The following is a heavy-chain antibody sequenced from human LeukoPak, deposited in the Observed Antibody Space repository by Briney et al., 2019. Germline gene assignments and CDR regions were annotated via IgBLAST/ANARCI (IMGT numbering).Heavy chain of an antibody. J-gene: IGHJ4*02. CDR2: INHSGST. Sequence: SETLSLTCAVYGGSFSGYYWSWIRQPPGKGLEWIGEINHSGSTNYNPSLKSRVTISVDTSKNQFSLKLSSVTAADTAVYYCARALYSSSWYVYWGQGTLVTVSS. CDR1: GGSFSGYY. D-gene: IGHD6-13*01. CDR3: ARALYSSSWYVY. V-gene: IGHV4-34*01.